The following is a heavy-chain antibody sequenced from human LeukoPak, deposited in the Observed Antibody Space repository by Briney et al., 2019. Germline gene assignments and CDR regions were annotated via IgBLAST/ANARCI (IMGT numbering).Heavy chain of an antibody. V-gene: IGHV3-7*01. CDR1: GFTFTTYW. CDR2: IKQDGSEQ. J-gene: IGHJ4*02. CDR3: VRHRTASDY. D-gene: IGHD1-1*01. Sequence: GGSLRLSCAASGFTFTTYWMGWVRQAPGKGLEWVANIKQDGSEQYYVDSVKGRFTISRDNAKNSLYLQMGSLRAEDTAVYYCVRHRTASDYWGQGALVTVSS.